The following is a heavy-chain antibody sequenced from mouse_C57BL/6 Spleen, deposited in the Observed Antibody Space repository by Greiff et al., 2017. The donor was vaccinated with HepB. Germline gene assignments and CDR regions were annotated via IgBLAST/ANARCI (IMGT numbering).Heavy chain of an antibody. J-gene: IGHJ4*01. CDR3: ATLYYGNYDGYAMDY. CDR1: GYTFTSYW. V-gene: IGHV1-69*01. D-gene: IGHD2-1*01. Sequence: VQLQQPGAELVMPGASVKLSCKASGYTFTSYWMHWVKQRPGQGLEWIGEIDPSDSYTNYNQKFKGKSTLTVDKSSSTAYMQLSSLTSEDAAVYYCATLYYGNYDGYAMDYWGQGTSGTVSS. CDR2: IDPSDSYT.